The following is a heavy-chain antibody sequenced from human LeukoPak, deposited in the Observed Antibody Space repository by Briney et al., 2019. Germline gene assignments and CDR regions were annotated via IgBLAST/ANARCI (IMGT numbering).Heavy chain of an antibody. CDR2: INHSGST. D-gene: IGHD5-18*01. Sequence: SETLSLTCAVYGGSFSGYYWSWIRQPPGKGLEWIGEINHSGSTFHNPSLKSRVTISVDTSKNQFSLKLSSVTAADTAVYYCARRERGYNYGSYWFDPWGRGTLVTVSS. V-gene: IGHV4-34*01. J-gene: IGHJ5*02. CDR3: ARRERGYNYGSYWFDP. CDR1: GGSFSGYY.